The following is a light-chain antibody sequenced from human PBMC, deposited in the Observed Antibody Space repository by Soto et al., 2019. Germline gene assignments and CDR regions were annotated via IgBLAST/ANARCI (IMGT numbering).Light chain of an antibody. Sequence: IQLTQSPSSLSASVGDRVNITCRASQDIAIYLAWYQQKPGKAPNLLIYAASTLQSGVPSRFSGSGSGAEFTLTISSLQPEDFATYYCQQLNSYPTFGPGTKVDIK. CDR2: AAS. CDR3: QQLNSYPT. V-gene: IGKV1-9*01. CDR1: QDIAIY. J-gene: IGKJ3*01.